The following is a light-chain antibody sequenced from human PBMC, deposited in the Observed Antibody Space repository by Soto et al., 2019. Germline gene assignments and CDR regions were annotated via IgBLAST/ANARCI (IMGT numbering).Light chain of an antibody. CDR1: QSVRSER. J-gene: IGKJ5*01. CDR2: DAS. CDR3: QEYAGPPPIT. Sequence: IVLPQSADTLCLSPRERVTLSCRASQSVRSERLAWYQQKRGQAPRLVIFDASFRASGIPERFRGSGSGTDFTLTITRLEPEDFAVYYCQEYAGPPPITVGRGTRLEIK. V-gene: IGKV3-20*01.